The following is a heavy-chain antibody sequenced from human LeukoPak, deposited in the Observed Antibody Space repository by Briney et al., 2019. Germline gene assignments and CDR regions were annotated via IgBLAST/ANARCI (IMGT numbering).Heavy chain of an antibody. CDR1: GGSFSGYY. D-gene: IGHD3-10*01. CDR2: INHSGST. J-gene: IGHJ4*02. Sequence: SETLSLTCAVYGGSFSGYYWSWIRQTPGKGLEWIGEINHSGSTNYNPSLKSRVTISVDTSKNQFSLKLSSVTAADTAVYYCARGRPKYYYGSGSYHAVDYWGQGTLVTVSS. V-gene: IGHV4-34*01. CDR3: ARGRPKYYYGSGSYHAVDY.